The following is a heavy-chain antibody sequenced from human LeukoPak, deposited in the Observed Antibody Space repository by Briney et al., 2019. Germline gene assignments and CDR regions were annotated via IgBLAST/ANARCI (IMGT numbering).Heavy chain of an antibody. J-gene: IGHJ6*02. V-gene: IGHV1-24*01. CDR1: GYTLTELS. Sequence: GASVKGSCKVSGYTLTELSMHWVRHAPGKGLEWVGGFDPEDGETIYAQKFQGIVTVTEDTSTDTAYMELSSLRSEDTAVYYCATGPIFGVVAGGSYYYGMDVWGQGTTVTVSS. CDR3: ATGPIFGVVAGGSYYYGMDV. CDR2: FDPEDGET. D-gene: IGHD3-3*01.